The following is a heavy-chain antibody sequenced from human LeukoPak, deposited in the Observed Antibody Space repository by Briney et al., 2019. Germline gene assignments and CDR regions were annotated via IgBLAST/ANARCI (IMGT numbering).Heavy chain of an antibody. CDR2: INHSGST. D-gene: IGHD3-10*01. CDR1: GGSFSGYY. J-gene: IGHJ6*03. Sequence: SETLSLTCAVYGGSFSGYYWSWIRQPPGKGLEWIGEINHSGSTNYNSSLKSRVIISVDTSKNQFSLKMSSVAAADTAVYYCARRFGRKFGERFYYYHYMDVWGKGTTVTISS. V-gene: IGHV4-34*01. CDR3: ARRFGRKFGERFYYYHYMDV.